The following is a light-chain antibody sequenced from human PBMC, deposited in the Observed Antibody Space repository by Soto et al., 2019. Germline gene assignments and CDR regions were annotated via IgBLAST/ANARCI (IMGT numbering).Light chain of an antibody. V-gene: IGKV3-15*01. CDR2: DTS. J-gene: IGKJ1*01. CDR3: QQYSTWLWT. CDR1: QSVRNT. Sequence: EIVLTQSPATLSVSPGERATLSCRASQSVRNTLAWFQQKPGHPPRLLIYDTSTRATGIPARFSGSGSGTEFTLTITSLQSEDFAVYYCQQYSTWLWTFGQGTKVEVK.